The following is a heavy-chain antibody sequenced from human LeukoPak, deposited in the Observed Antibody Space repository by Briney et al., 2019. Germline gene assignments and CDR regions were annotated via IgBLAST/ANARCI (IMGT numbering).Heavy chain of an antibody. CDR2: ISYDGSNK. D-gene: IGHD5-24*01. CDR3: AKDRRDGYNYFDY. V-gene: IGHV3-30*18. Sequence: PGRSVRLSCAGSGFTFSSYGMHWVRQAPGKGLEWVAVISYDGSNKYYADSVKGRFTISRDNSKNTLYLQMNSLRAEDTAVYYCAKDRRDGYNYFDYWGQGTLVTVSS. CDR1: GFTFSSYG. J-gene: IGHJ4*02.